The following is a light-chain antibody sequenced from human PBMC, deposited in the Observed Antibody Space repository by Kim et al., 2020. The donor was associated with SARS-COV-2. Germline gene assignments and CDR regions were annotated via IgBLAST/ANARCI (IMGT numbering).Light chain of an antibody. CDR3: VQYNTYPWG. Sequence: ASSGDRGTITCRAGGAVNRNLAWYQQTPGKRPKLLIHTTFVLESGVPSRFCGSGSEPDFSLTISGLQSEDFATYDCVQYNTYPWGFGQGTKVDIK. CDR2: TTF. J-gene: IGKJ1*01. V-gene: IGKV1-8*01. CDR1: GAVNRN.